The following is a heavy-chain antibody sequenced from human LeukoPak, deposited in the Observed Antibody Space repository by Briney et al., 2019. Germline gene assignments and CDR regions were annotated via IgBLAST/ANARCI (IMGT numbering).Heavy chain of an antibody. CDR2: VSSDGTT. CDR3: ARLDCSGVDAFYTH. J-gene: IGHJ4*02. D-gene: IGHD2-15*01. CDR1: VDSVTSYY. V-gene: IGHV4-59*08. Sequence: SETLSLTRSVSVDSVTSYYWNWIRLPSGKGLEWIGYVSSDGTTNYTPSLRSRVIMSVDTANNHISLNLTSLTAADTAIYYCARLDCSGVDAFYTHWRRGTLVTVSS.